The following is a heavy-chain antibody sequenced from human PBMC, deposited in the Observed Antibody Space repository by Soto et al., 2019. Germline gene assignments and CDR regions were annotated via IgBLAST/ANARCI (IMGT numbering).Heavy chain of an antibody. CDR1: GYTFTSHA. D-gene: IGHD1-7*01. CDR2: INAGNGNT. J-gene: IGHJ6*02. V-gene: IGHV1-3*01. CDR3: ARGLYNWNYEGPHYYYGMDV. Sequence: GASVKVSCKASGYTFTSHAMHWVRQAPGQRLEWMGWINAGNGNTKYSQKFQGRVTITRDTSASTAYMELSSLRSEDTAVYYCARGLYNWNYEGPHYYYGMDVWGQGTTVTVSS.